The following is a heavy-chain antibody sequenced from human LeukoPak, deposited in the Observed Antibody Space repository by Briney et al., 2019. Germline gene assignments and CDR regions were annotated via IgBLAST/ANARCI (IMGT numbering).Heavy chain of an antibody. CDR2: ISSSSSYI. D-gene: IGHD1-26*01. V-gene: IGHV3-21*01. Sequence: GGSLRLSCAASGFTFSSYSMNWVRQAPGKGLEWVSSISSSSSYIYYADSVKGRFTISRDNAKNSLYLQMNSLRAEDTAVYYCARDKVEWELPLDYWGQGTLVTVSS. CDR3: ARDKVEWELPLDY. J-gene: IGHJ4*02. CDR1: GFTFSSYS.